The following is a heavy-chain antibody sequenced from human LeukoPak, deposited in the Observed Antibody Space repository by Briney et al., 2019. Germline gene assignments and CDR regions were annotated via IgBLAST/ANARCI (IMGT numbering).Heavy chain of an antibody. J-gene: IGHJ6*02. Sequence: PGRSLRLSCAASGFTFSSYGMHWVRQAPGKGLDWVAVISYDGSNKYYADSVKGRFTISRDNSKNTLYLQMNSLRAEDTAVYYCAKERLPYNYYYYGMDVWGQGTTVTVSS. CDR1: GFTFSSYG. CDR3: AKERLPYNYYYYGMDV. CDR2: ISYDGSNK. V-gene: IGHV3-30*18.